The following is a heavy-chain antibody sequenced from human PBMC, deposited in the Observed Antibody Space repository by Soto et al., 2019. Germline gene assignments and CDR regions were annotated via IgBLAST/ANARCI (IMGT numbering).Heavy chain of an antibody. CDR2: ISYDGSNK. J-gene: IGHJ6*02. CDR1: GFPFNTYA. D-gene: IGHD1-26*01. Sequence: GGSLRLSCAASGFPFNTYAMHLVRQSPGKGLEWVAVISYDGSNKYYADSVKGRFTISRDNSKNTLYLQMNSLRAEDTAVYYCARGRHWENYYDYGMDVWGQGTAVTVSS. V-gene: IGHV3-30-3*01. CDR3: ARGRHWENYYDYGMDV.